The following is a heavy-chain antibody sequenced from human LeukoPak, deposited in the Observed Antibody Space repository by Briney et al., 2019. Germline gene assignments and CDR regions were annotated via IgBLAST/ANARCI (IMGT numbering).Heavy chain of an antibody. CDR3: ATSSYDFWSGYCFDI. D-gene: IGHD3-3*01. V-gene: IGHV1-8*03. Sequence: ASVKVSCKVSGYTLTELSMHWVRQAPGQGLEWMGWMNPNSGNTGYAQKFQGRVTITRNTSISTAYMELSSLRSEDTAVYYCATSSYDFWSGYCFDIWGQGTMVTVSS. CDR2: MNPNSGNT. J-gene: IGHJ3*02. CDR1: GYTLTELS.